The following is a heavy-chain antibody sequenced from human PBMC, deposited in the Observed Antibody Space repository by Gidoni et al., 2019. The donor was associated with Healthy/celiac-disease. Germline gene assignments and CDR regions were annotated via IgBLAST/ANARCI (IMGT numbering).Heavy chain of an antibody. V-gene: IGHV2-70*01. Sequence: QVTLRESGPALVKPTQTLTLTCTFSGFSLSTSGMCVSWIRQPPGKALEWLALIDWDDDKYYSTSLKTRLTISKDTSKNQVVLTMTNMDPVDTATYYCARSAKDPNYYYYGMDVWGQGTTVTVSS. CDR1: GFSLSTSGMC. J-gene: IGHJ6*02. CDR3: ARSAKDPNYYYYGMDV. CDR2: IDWDDDK.